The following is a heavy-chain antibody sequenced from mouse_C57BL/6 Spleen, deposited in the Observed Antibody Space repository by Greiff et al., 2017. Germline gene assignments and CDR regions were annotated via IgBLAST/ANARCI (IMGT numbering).Heavy chain of an antibody. V-gene: IGHV1-50*01. D-gene: IGHD2-4*01. CDR2: IDPSDSYT. Sequence: QVQLQQSGAELVKPGASVKLSCKASGYTFTSYWMQWVKQRPGQGLEWIGEIDPSDSYTNYNQKFKGKATLTVDTSSSTAYMQLSSLTSEDSAVYYCARGYDYADYWGQGTTLTVSS. CDR1: GYTFTSYW. J-gene: IGHJ2*01. CDR3: ARGYDYADY.